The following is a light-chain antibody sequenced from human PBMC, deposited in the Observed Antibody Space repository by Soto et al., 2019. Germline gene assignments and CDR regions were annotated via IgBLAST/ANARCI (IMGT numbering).Light chain of an antibody. V-gene: IGKV3-11*01. CDR2: DTS. Sequence: EIVLTQSPATLSLSPGERATLSCRASRGVGIYLAWYQQKPDQAPRLLIYDTSNRATGIPARFSGSGSGTDFTLTISGLEPEDFAAYYCQQRYGWPPLTFGGGTRVEIK. CDR3: QQRYGWPPLT. CDR1: RGVGIY. J-gene: IGKJ4*01.